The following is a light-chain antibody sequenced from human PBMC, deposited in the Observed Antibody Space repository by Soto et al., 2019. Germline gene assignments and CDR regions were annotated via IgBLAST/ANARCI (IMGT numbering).Light chain of an antibody. CDR3: SSYAGSNNFV. CDR2: EVS. Sequence: QSVITDPPSSSGSPGQSVTISCTGTSSDIGAYIYVSWYQQHPGKAPKLMISEVSRRPSGVPERFSGSKSGNTASLTVSGLQADDEAHYYCSSYAGSNNFVFGTGTKV. V-gene: IGLV2-8*01. CDR1: SSDIGAYIY. J-gene: IGLJ1*01.